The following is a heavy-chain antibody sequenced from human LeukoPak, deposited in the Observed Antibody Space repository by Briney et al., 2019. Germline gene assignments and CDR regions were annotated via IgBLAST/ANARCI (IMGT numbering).Heavy chain of an antibody. CDR1: GGSFSGYY. D-gene: IGHD2-2*01. J-gene: IGHJ5*02. Sequence: PSETLSLTCAVYGGSFSGYYWAWIRQPPGKRLEWIGEINHSGSTNHNPSLKSRVTISVDTSKNQFSLRLTSVTAADTAVYYCAVVALTGWTFDPWGQGTLVTVSS. CDR2: INHSGST. V-gene: IGHV4-34*01. CDR3: AVVALTGWTFDP.